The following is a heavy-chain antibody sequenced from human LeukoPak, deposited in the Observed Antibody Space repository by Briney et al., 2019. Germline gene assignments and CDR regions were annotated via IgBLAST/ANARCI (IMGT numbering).Heavy chain of an antibody. CDR3: AREVVPDVIDAFDI. D-gene: IGHD2-2*01. J-gene: IGHJ3*02. Sequence: PSETLSLTCTVSGGSISSSYYYWGWIRQPPGKGLEWIGSIYNSGSTHYNPSLKSRVTISVDTSKNQFSLKLSSMTAADTAVYYCAREVVPDVIDAFDIWGQGTMVTVSS. CDR2: IYNSGST. V-gene: IGHV4-39*02. CDR1: GGSISSSYYY.